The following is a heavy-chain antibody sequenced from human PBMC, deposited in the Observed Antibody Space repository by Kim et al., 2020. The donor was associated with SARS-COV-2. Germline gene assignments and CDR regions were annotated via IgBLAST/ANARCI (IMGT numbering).Heavy chain of an antibody. CDR3: AKEQFRSSYYYYGMDV. CDR1: GFTFSSYG. Sequence: GGSLRLSCAASGFTFSSYGMHWVRQAPGKGLEWVAVIWYDGSNKYYADSVKGRFTISRDNSKNTLYLQMNSLRAEDTAVYYCAKEQFRSSYYYYGMDVWGQGTTVSVSS. V-gene: IGHV3-33*06. J-gene: IGHJ6*02. CDR2: IWYDGSNK. D-gene: IGHD3-10*01.